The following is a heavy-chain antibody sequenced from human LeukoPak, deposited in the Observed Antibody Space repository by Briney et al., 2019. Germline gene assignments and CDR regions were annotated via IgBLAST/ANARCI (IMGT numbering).Heavy chain of an antibody. CDR1: GFTVSSNY. CDR3: ARTTYYYDSSGYFDY. D-gene: IGHD3-22*01. Sequence: GESLKISCAASGFTVSSNYMSWVRQAPGKGLEWVSVIYSGGSTYYADSVKGRFTISRDNSKNTLYLQMNSLRAEDTAVYYCARTTYYYDSSGYFDYWGQGTLVTVSS. V-gene: IGHV3-53*01. CDR2: IYSGGST. J-gene: IGHJ4*02.